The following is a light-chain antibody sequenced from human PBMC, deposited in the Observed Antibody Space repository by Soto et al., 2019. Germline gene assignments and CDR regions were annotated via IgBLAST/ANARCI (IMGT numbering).Light chain of an antibody. V-gene: IGLV1-51*01. Sequence: QSVLTQPPSVSAAPGQKVTISCSGSSSNIGGNSVSWYQQLPGTAPKLLIYDDNKRPSGIPDRFSGSKSGTSATLGITGLPTGDEADYYCGSWDSSMSAYVFGTGTKVTVL. CDR3: GSWDSSMSAYV. J-gene: IGLJ1*01. CDR2: DDN. CDR1: SSNIGGNS.